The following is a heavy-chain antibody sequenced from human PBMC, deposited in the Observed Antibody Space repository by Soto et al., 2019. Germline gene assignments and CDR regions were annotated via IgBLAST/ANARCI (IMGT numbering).Heavy chain of an antibody. D-gene: IGHD3-3*01. CDR2: ISSSSSYI. Sequence: PGGSLRLSCAASGFTFSSYSMNWVRQAPGKGLEWVSSISSSSSYIYYADSVKGRFTISRDNAKNSLYLQMNSLRAEGTAVYYCARLLEWLFSNHYYYGMDVWGQGTTVTVSS. CDR1: GFTFSSYS. V-gene: IGHV3-21*01. CDR3: ARLLEWLFSNHYYYGMDV. J-gene: IGHJ6*02.